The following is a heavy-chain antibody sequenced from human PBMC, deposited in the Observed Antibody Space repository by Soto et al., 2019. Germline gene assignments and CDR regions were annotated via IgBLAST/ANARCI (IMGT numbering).Heavy chain of an antibody. CDR2: IGTTGGDT. CDR3: AKSRVDSGRGYFDL. Sequence: EVQLLESGGGLVQPGGSLRLSCAASGFTFSIYPMSWVRQTPEKGLEWVSTIGTTGGDTYYADSVRGRSTISRDDSKNTLSLQMSSLTAEESAVYYCAKSRVDSGRGYFDLWGRGTLVTVSS. CDR1: GFTFSIYP. D-gene: IGHD6-25*01. V-gene: IGHV3-23*01. J-gene: IGHJ2*01.